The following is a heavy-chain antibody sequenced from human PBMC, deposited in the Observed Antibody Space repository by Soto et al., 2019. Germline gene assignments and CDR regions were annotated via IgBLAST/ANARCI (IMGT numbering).Heavy chain of an antibody. CDR1: GYTFTGYY. D-gene: IGHD3-10*01. J-gene: IGHJ5*02. V-gene: IGHV1-2*02. Sequence: ASVKVSCKASGYTFTGYYMHWVRQAPGQGLEWMGWINPNSGGTNYAQKFQGRVTMTRDTSISTAYMELSRLRFDDTAVYYCARERRTMASFDPWGQGTLVTVSS. CDR3: ARERRTMASFDP. CDR2: INPNSGGT.